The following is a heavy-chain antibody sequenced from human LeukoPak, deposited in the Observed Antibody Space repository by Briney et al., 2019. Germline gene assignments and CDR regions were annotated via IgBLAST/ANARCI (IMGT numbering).Heavy chain of an antibody. CDR3: ARLRYYWAERYFDWL. J-gene: IGHJ4*02. V-gene: IGHV4-39*01. CDR1: GGSISSSSYY. D-gene: IGHD3-9*01. CDR2: IYYSGST. Sequence: PSETLSLTCTVSGGSISSSSYYWGWIRQPPGKGLEWIGSIYYSGSTYYNPSLKSRVTISVDTSKNQFSLKLSSVTAADTAVYYCARLRYYWAERYFDWLWGQGSLVTVSS.